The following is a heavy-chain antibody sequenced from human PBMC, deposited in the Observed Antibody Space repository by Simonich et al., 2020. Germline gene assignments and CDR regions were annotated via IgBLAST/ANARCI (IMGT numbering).Heavy chain of an antibody. D-gene: IGHD6-6*01. CDR1: GYTFTGYY. Sequence: QVQLVQSGAEVKKPGASVKVSCKASGYTFTGYYMHGVRQAPGQGLEWVGLSNRNSGSTNESRKFQGRVTMTRDTSISTAHMELSRLRSDDTAVDYCARARLYSSSHAFDIWGQGTMVTVSS. J-gene: IGHJ3*02. CDR2: SNRNSGST. CDR3: ARARLYSSSHAFDI. V-gene: IGHV1-2*02.